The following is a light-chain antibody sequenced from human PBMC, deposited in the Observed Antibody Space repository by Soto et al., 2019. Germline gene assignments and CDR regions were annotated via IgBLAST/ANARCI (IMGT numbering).Light chain of an antibody. CDR2: VAS. V-gene: IGKV3-15*01. CDR3: QQYNVWPLT. J-gene: IGKJ4*01. Sequence: EIVMTQSPATLSVSPGETATLSCRPSHSVSSNLAWYQQKPGQTPNLLIYVASTRATGIPARFSGSGSGTEFTLTISSLQSEDFAVYYCQQYNVWPLTFGGGTKVEFK. CDR1: HSVSSN.